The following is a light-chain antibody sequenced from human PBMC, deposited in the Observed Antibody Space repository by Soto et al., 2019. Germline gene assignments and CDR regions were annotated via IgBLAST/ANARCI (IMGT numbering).Light chain of an antibody. CDR2: AAS. CDR3: QQFGSLPFT. Sequence: EIVMTQSPATLSVSPGERATLSCRASQSVSSNLAWYQQKPGQAPRLLIYAASSRPTGIPDRFSGGGSGTDFTLTISRLEPEDFALYFCQQFGSLPFTFGPGTKVDIK. J-gene: IGKJ3*01. V-gene: IGKV3-20*01. CDR1: QSVSSN.